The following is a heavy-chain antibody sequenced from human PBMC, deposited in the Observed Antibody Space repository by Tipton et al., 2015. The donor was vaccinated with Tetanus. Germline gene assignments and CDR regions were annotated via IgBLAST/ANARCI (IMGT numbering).Heavy chain of an antibody. CDR3: ARRSYCTSTRCFDAFDL. CDR1: GGSFSNYY. J-gene: IGHJ3*01. CDR2: IYYGGDT. Sequence: TLSLTCTVSGGSFSNYYWNWIRQSPGRRLEWIGNIYYGGDTDYNPSLQSRATISLDTSKKLFSLRLKSVTAADTAIYYCARRSYCTSTRCFDAFDLWGPGTRVSVSS. D-gene: IGHD2-8*01. V-gene: IGHV4-59*01.